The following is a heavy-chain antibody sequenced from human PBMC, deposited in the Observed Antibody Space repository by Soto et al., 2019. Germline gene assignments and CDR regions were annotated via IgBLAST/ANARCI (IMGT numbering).Heavy chain of an antibody. Sequence: QVQLVQSGAEVKKPGSSVKVSCKAPGGTFSSYAISWVRQAPGQGLEWMGDISPMFGAANYAPKFQGRVTITADESTGTSYMQLSSLTSEDTALYFCAREVQVHTPAFVYWGQGTLVTVSS. D-gene: IGHD3-10*01. CDR1: GGTFSSYA. CDR2: ISPMFGAA. CDR3: AREVQVHTPAFVY. J-gene: IGHJ4*02. V-gene: IGHV1-69*19.